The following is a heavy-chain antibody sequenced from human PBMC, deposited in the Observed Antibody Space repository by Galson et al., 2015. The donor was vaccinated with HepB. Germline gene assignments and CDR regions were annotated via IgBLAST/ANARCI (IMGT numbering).Heavy chain of an antibody. Sequence: SVKVSCKASGGTFSSYAISWVRQAPGQGLEWMGGIIPIFGTANYAQKFQGRVTITADESTSTAYMELSSLRSEDTAVYYCARWGSGYYYVGGSGINGMDVWGQGTTVTVSS. CDR2: IIPIFGTA. CDR3: ARWGSGYYYVGGSGINGMDV. CDR1: GGTFSSYA. J-gene: IGHJ6*02. D-gene: IGHD3-22*01. V-gene: IGHV1-69*13.